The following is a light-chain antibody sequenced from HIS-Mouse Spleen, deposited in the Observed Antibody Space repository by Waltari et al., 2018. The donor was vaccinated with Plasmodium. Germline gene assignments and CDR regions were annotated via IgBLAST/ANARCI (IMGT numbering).Light chain of an antibody. CDR1: QRISSW. CDR2: KAS. V-gene: IGKV1-5*03. CDR3: QQYNSYSWT. J-gene: IGKJ1*01. Sequence: DIQMTQSPSTLSASVGDRVTITCRDSQRISSWLAWYQQKPGKAPKLLIYKASSLESGVPSRFSGSGSWTEFTLTISSLQPDDFATYYCQQYNSYSWTFGQGTKVEIK.